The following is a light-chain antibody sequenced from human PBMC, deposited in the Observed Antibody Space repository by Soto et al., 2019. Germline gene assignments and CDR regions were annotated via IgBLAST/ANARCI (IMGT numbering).Light chain of an antibody. CDR3: QSYDSSLSGSYV. CDR1: SSNIGAGYD. Sequence: QSVLTQPPSVSGAPGQRVTISCTGSSSNIGAGYDVHWYQQLPGTAPKLLIYGNSNRPSGVPDRFSGSKSGTSASLAITGLQAEDEADYYCQSYDSSLSGSYVFGTGTKGHRP. CDR2: GNS. J-gene: IGLJ1*01. V-gene: IGLV1-40*01.